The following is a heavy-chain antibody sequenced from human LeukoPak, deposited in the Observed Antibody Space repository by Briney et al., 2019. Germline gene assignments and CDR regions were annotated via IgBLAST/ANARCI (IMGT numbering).Heavy chain of an antibody. D-gene: IGHD5-12*01. CDR3: ARGWWSGYDAKLDY. CDR1: GFTFSNYE. CDR2: ISSSGITM. Sequence: QPGGSLRLSCAASGFTFSNYEINWVRQAPGKGLEWVSYISSSGITMNYADSVKGRFTISRDNAKNSLYLQMNSLRAEDTAVYYCARGWWSGYDAKLDYWGQGAQVTVSS. V-gene: IGHV3-48*03. J-gene: IGHJ4*02.